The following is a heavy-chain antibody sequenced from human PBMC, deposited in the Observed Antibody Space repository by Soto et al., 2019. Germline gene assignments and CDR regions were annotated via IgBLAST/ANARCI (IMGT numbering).Heavy chain of an antibody. V-gene: IGHV4-31*03. J-gene: IGHJ2*01. CDR2: IYYSGST. D-gene: IGHD4-17*01. CDR3: ARWAGATTVTTGGRWYFDL. Sequence: QVQLQESGPGLVKPSQTLSLTCTVSGGSISSGGYYWSWIRQHPGKGLEWIGYIYYSGSTYYNPSLKSGVTISVDTSKNQFSLKLSSVTAADTAVYYCARWAGATTVTTGGRWYFDLWGRGTLVTVSS. CDR1: GGSISSGGYY.